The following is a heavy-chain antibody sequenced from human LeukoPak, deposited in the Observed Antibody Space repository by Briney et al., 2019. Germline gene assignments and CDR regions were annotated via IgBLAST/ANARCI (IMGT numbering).Heavy chain of an antibody. Sequence: RGSLRLSCAASGFTFSSYSMNWVRQAPGKGLEWVSCISSTSKYKYYADSVKGRFTVSRDNAKNSLSLQMNSLRADDTAVYYCARDYSLVDRGVNYYYHMDVWGKGTTVTIS. V-gene: IGHV3-21*01. CDR1: GFTFSSYS. CDR2: ISSTSKYK. J-gene: IGHJ6*03. D-gene: IGHD3-10*01. CDR3: ARDYSLVDRGVNYYYHMDV.